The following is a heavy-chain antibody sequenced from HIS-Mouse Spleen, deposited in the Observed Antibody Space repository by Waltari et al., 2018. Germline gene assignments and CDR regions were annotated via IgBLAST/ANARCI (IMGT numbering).Heavy chain of an antibody. CDR2: IIPNFGTA. Sequence: QVQLVQSGAEVKKPGSSVKVSCKASGGTFSSYAISWVRQAPGQGLEWMGGIIPNFGTANYAQKFQGRVTITADESTSTAYIELSSLRSEDTAVYYCARDVGYCTNGVCYNHYGMDVWGQGTTVTVSS. V-gene: IGHV1-69*01. D-gene: IGHD2-8*01. CDR1: GGTFSSYA. J-gene: IGHJ6*02. CDR3: ARDVGYCTNGVCYNHYGMDV.